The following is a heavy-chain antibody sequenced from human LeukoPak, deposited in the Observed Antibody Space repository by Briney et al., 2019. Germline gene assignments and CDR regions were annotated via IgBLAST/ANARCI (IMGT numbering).Heavy chain of an antibody. CDR3: ASSPYYYDSSGYSD. J-gene: IGHJ4*02. Sequence: GGSLRLSCAASGFTFSSYGMSWVRQAPGKGLEWVSAISGSGGSTYYADSVKGRFTISRDNSKNTLYLQMNSLRAEDTAVYYCASSPYYYDSSGYSDWGQGTLVTVSS. V-gene: IGHV3-23*01. CDR2: ISGSGGST. D-gene: IGHD3-22*01. CDR1: GFTFSSYG.